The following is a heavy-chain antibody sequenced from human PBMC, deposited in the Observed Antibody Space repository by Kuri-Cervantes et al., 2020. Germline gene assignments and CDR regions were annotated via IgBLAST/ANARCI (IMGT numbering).Heavy chain of an antibody. Sequence: ASVKVSCKASGYTFTGYYMHWVRQAPGQGLEWMGWMNPNSGNTGYAQKFQGRVTMTRNTSISTAYMELSSLRSEDTAVYYCARVDSGSYWGGFDPWGQGTLVTVSS. J-gene: IGHJ5*02. V-gene: IGHV1-8*02. D-gene: IGHD1-26*01. CDR2: MNPNSGNT. CDR3: ARVDSGSYWGGFDP. CDR1: GYTFTGYY.